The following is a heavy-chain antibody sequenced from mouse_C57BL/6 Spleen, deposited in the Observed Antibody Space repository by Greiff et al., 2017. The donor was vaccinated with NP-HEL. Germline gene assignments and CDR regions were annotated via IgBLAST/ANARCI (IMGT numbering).Heavy chain of an antibody. CDR3: VRETTVVRFDN. Sequence: EVQLVESGGGLVQPKGSLKLSCAASGFTFNTYAMPWVRQAPGTGLEWVARIRSKSSKYATYYADSVKDRFTIYRDDSQCMLYLQMNNLITEDTAMDYCVRETTVVRFDNWGQGATLTVAS. D-gene: IGHD1-1*01. J-gene: IGHJ2*01. CDR1: GFTFNTYA. CDR2: IRSKSSKYAT. V-gene: IGHV10-3*01.